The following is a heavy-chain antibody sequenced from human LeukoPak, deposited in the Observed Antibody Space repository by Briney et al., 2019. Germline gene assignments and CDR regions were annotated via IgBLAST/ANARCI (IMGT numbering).Heavy chain of an antibody. D-gene: IGHD3-10*01. V-gene: IGHV4-59*08. Sequence: SETLSLNCTVSTDSINNYSWNWIRKPPGKGLEWIGYIYSSGLTNYNPSLKSRVTISVDTSKNQFSLKLSSVTAADTAVYYCARQQEGGVRGVSWFDPWGQGTLVTVSS. CDR2: IYSSGLT. CDR1: TDSINNYS. J-gene: IGHJ5*02. CDR3: ARQQEGGVRGVSWFDP.